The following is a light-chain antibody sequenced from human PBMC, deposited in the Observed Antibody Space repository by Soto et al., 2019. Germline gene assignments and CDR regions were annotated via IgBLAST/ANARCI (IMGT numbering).Light chain of an antibody. CDR1: SGSVSTSYY. J-gene: IGLJ2*01. V-gene: IGLV8-61*01. CDR2: STN. CDR3: VLYMGSGIVV. Sequence: QTVVTQEPSFSVSPGGTVTLTCGLSSGSVSTSYYPSWYQQTPGQAPRTLIYSTNTRSSGVPDRFSGSILGNKAALTITGAQADDESGYYCVLYMGSGIVVFGGGTKLTVL.